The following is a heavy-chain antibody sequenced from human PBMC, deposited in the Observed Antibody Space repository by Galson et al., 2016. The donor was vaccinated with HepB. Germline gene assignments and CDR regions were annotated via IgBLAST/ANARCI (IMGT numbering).Heavy chain of an antibody. CDR1: GFTFGSYG. Sequence: SLRLSCAASGFTFGSYGMHWVRQAPGKGLEWVAHILYDGSNKDYADSMKGRITISRDNPKNTLYLQMNTLRAEDTAVYYCARDSSGYGAFDIWGQGTMVTVSS. CDR3: ARDSSGYGAFDI. J-gene: IGHJ3*02. CDR2: ILYDGSNK. D-gene: IGHD3-22*01. V-gene: IGHV3-33*01.